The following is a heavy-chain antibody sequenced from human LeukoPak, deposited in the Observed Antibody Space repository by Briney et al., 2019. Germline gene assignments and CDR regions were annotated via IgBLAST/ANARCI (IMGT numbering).Heavy chain of an antibody. J-gene: IGHJ5*02. CDR2: INHSGST. Sequence: SETLSLACAVYGGSFSGYYWSWIRQPPGKGLEWIGEINHSGSTNYNPSLKSRVTISVDTSKNQFSLKLSSVTAADTAVYYCARYSSSWYSAGIDPWGQGTLVTVSS. CDR1: GGSFSGYY. CDR3: ARYSSSWYSAGIDP. D-gene: IGHD6-13*01. V-gene: IGHV4-34*01.